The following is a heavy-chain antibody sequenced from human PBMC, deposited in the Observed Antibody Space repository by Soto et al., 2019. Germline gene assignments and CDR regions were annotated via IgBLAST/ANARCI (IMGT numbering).Heavy chain of an antibody. J-gene: IGHJ5*02. CDR1: GYTFPSYD. CDR2: MNPTSGNT. D-gene: IGHD3-10*01. Sequence: QVQLVQSWAEVKKPGASVKVSCKASGYTFPSYDINWVRQATGQGLEWMGWMNPTSGNTGYAQKFQGRVTMTRNTSIGTAYMELSRLRSEDTAVYYCASEHYGNPVWFDPWGQGTLVTVSA. V-gene: IGHV1-8*01. CDR3: ASEHYGNPVWFDP.